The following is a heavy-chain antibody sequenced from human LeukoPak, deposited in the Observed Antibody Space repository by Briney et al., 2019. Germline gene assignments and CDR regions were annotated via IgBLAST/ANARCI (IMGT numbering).Heavy chain of an antibody. J-gene: IGHJ3*02. D-gene: IGHD6-13*01. CDR1: GGSVSSYY. CDR3: ARVLALAGNGAFDI. CDR2: IYYNGYT. V-gene: IGHV4-59*02. Sequence: SETLSLTCTVSGGSVSSYYWSWIRQPPGKGLEWIGYIYYNGYTNYNPSLKSRVTISVDTSKKQFSLKLNSVTAVDTAVYYCARVLALAGNGAFDIWGLGTVVTVSS.